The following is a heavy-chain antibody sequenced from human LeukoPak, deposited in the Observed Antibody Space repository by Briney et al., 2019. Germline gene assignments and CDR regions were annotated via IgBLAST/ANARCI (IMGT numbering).Heavy chain of an antibody. Sequence: SETLSLTCTVSGGSIGTYYWSWIRQPPGMGLELVGYIYNRGNTHYNPSLRSRVTISIDTSKNQVSLRLTSVAAADTAVYYCARQLAMNFRSGAPRFYYAMDVWGQGTTVTVSS. CDR3: ARQLAMNFRSGAPRFYYAMDV. CDR1: GGSIGTYY. V-gene: IGHV4-59*08. J-gene: IGHJ6*02. CDR2: IYNRGNT. D-gene: IGHD3-10*01.